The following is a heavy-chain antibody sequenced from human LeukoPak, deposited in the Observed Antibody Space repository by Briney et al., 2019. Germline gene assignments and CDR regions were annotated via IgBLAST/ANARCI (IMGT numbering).Heavy chain of an antibody. V-gene: IGHV3-64D*06. CDR1: GFNFSSYA. CDR2: ISCNGGST. J-gene: IGHJ4*02. D-gene: IGHD3-10*01. CDR3: VRSYGSGNYIDY. Sequence: GGSLRLSCSASGFNFSSYAMYWVRQAPGKGLEYVSGISCNGGSTYHADAVKGRFTISRDNSKNTLNLQMSSLRAEDTAVYFCVRSYGSGNYIDYWGQGTLVTLPS.